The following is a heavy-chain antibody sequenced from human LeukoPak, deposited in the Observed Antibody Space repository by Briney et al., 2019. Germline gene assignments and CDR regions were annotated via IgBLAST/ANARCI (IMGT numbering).Heavy chain of an antibody. Sequence: ASVKVSCKASGYTFTGYYMHWVRQAPGQGLEWMGWVNPNSGGTNYAQKFQGRVTMTRDTSISTAYMELSRLRSDDTAVYYCARHAGAYYYGSGSLDYWGQGTLVTVSS. J-gene: IGHJ4*02. CDR3: ARHAGAYYYGSGSLDY. CDR1: GYTFTGYY. V-gene: IGHV1-2*02. D-gene: IGHD3-10*01. CDR2: VNPNSGGT.